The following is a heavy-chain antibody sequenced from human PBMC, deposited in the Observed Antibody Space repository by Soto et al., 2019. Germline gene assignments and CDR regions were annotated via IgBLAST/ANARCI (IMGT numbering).Heavy chain of an antibody. J-gene: IGHJ3*02. Sequence: KSSETLSLTCAVSGGSFIYYQWSWSRQPPGKGLERIGEINHRGSTNYNPSLQSRATISIDTSSHQFSLKLSSVTAADTAVYYCARSPDGFDIWSQGTMVTVSS. CDR1: GGSFIYYQ. CDR2: INHRGST. CDR3: ARSPDGFDI. V-gene: IGHV4-34*01.